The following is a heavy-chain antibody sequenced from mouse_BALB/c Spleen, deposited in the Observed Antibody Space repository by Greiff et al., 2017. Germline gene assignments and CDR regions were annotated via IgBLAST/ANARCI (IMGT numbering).Heavy chain of an antibody. CDR2: ISNGGGST. V-gene: IGHV5-12-2*01. CDR3: ARPGMITAAWFAY. CDR1: GFTFSSYT. Sequence: EVHLVESGGGLVQPGGSLKLSCAASGFTFSSYTMSWVRQTPEKRLEWVAYISNGGGSTYYPDTVKGRFTISRDNAKNTLYLQMSSLKSEDTAMYYCARPGMITAAWFAYWGQGTLVTVSA. J-gene: IGHJ3*01. D-gene: IGHD2-4*01.